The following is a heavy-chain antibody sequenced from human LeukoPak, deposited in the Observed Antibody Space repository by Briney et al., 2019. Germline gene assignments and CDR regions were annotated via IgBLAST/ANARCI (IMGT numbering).Heavy chain of an antibody. V-gene: IGHV1-2*07. J-gene: IGHJ5*02. Sequence: ASVKVSCKTSGYTFIGYYMHWVRQAPGQGLEWMGWINPKNGGANYAPSFQGRVTMTRDRSISTVYMELTRLTSDDTAVYYCARDPWYYYGSGSYYPWGQGTLVTVSS. CDR2: INPKNGGA. CDR3: ARDPWYYYGSGSYYP. D-gene: IGHD3-10*01. CDR1: GYTFIGYY.